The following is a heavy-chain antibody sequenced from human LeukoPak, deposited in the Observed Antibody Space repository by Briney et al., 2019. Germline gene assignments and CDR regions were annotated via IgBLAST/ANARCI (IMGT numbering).Heavy chain of an antibody. Sequence: GGSLRLSCAASGFTSSSYWMSWVRQAPGKGLEWVANIKQDGSEKYYVDSVKGRFTISRDNAKNSLYLQMNSLRAEDTAVYYCARDYGDNYWGQGTLVTVSS. CDR3: ARDYGDNY. D-gene: IGHD4-17*01. V-gene: IGHV3-7*01. CDR2: IKQDGSEK. J-gene: IGHJ4*02. CDR1: GFTSSSYW.